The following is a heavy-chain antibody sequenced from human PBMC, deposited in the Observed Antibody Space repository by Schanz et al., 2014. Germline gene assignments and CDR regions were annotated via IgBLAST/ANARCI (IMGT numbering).Heavy chain of an antibody. J-gene: IGHJ4*02. Sequence: VQLVESGGGLVQPGGSLRLSCLASGFAFSSYGMNWLRQAPGKGLEWVSYVSRSTPDIYYADSVKGRFTMSRDNAKNSVFLQMNSLRAEDTAVYYCVRDSFFAFDYWGQGTLVTVSS. V-gene: IGHV3-48*01. CDR1: GFAFSSYG. D-gene: IGHD3-3*01. CDR2: VSRSTPDI. CDR3: VRDSFFAFDY.